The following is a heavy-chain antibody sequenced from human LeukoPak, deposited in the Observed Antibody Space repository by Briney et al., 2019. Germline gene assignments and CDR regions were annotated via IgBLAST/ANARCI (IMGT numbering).Heavy chain of an antibody. V-gene: IGHV4-39*01. J-gene: IGHJ4*02. Sequence: PSETLSLTCTVSGGSISSSNYYWGWIRQPPGKGLEWIGSIYYSGSTYYNPSLKSRVTISVDTSKNQFSLKLSSVTAADTAVYYCARSGKYGSGSVDRKFDYWGQGTLVTVSS. D-gene: IGHD3-10*01. CDR2: IYYSGST. CDR1: GGSISSSNYY. CDR3: ARSGKYGSGSVDRKFDY.